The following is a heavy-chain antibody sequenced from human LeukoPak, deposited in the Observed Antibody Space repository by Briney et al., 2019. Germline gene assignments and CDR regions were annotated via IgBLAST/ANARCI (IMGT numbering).Heavy chain of an antibody. V-gene: IGHV3-23*01. Sequence: GGSLRLSCAASGFTFSGHWMTWVRQAPGKGLEWVSAIGGRDGSTYYADSVKGRFTISRGNSKNTLYVQMNSLRAEDTAVYYCAKGHYYGSGSLDYWGQGTLVTVSS. J-gene: IGHJ4*02. CDR3: AKGHYYGSGSLDY. D-gene: IGHD3-10*01. CDR1: GFTFSGHW. CDR2: IGGRDGST.